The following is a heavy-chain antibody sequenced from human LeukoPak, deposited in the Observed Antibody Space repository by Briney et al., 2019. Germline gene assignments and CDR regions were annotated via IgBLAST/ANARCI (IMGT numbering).Heavy chain of an antibody. CDR3: ARDRSYYYDSSGYWRFDY. CDR1: GFTFSSYW. J-gene: IGHJ4*02. V-gene: IGHV3-7*01. D-gene: IGHD3-22*01. Sequence: GGSLRLSCAASGFTFSSYWMSWVRQAPGKGLEWVANIKQVGTEKYYVDSVKGRFTISRNNTKNSLYLQVNSLRAEDPAVYYRARDRSYYYDSSGYWRFDYWGQGTLVTVSS. CDR2: IKQVGTEK.